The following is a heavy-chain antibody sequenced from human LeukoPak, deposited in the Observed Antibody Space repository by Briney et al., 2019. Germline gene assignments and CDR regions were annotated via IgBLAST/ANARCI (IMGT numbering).Heavy chain of an antibody. CDR1: GGSISSYY. D-gene: IGHD7-27*01. Sequence: PSETLSLTCTVSGGSISSYYWGWIRQPPGKGLEWIGSIYYSGSTYYNPSLKSRITISVDTSKNQFSLKLSSVRTADTAVYYCARHLTGLYDYWGQGTLVTVSS. CDR3: ARHLTGLYDY. J-gene: IGHJ4*02. V-gene: IGHV4-39*01. CDR2: IYYSGST.